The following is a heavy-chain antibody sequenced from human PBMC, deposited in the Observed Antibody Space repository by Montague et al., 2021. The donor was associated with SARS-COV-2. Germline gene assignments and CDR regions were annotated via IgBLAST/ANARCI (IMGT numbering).Heavy chain of an antibody. Sequence: SLRLSCAASGFTFSSYGMHWVRQAPGKGLEWVAVIWYDGSNKYYADSVKGRFTISRDNSKNTLYLQMNSLRTEDTAVYYCARESWDVVRGVRYYSFDYWGQGALVTVSS. CDR3: ARESWDVVRGVRYYSFDY. V-gene: IGHV3-33*01. CDR1: GFTFSSYG. J-gene: IGHJ4*02. D-gene: IGHD3-10*01. CDR2: IWYDGSNK.